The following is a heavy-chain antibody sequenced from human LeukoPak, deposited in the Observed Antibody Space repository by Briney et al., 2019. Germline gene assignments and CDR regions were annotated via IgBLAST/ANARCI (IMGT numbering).Heavy chain of an antibody. J-gene: IGHJ5*02. CDR2: ISSSSSYI. D-gene: IGHD2-15*01. Sequence: PGGSLRLSCAASGFTFSSYSMNWVRQAPGKGLEWVSSISSSSSYIYYADSMKGRFTISRDNAKNSLYLQMNSLRAEDTAVYYCARDPYCSGGSCTGWFDPWGQGTLVTVSS. CDR3: ARDPYCSGGSCTGWFDP. CDR1: GFTFSSYS. V-gene: IGHV3-21*01.